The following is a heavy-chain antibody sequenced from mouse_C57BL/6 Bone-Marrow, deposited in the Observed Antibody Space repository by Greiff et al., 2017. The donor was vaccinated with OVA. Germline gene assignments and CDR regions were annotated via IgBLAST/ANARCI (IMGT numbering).Heavy chain of an antibody. CDR3: AREGIITTASDY. CDR2: IDPSGSYT. D-gene: IGHD1-1*01. J-gene: IGHJ4*01. CDR1: GYTFTSYW. V-gene: IGHV1-69*01. Sequence: VQLQQPGAELVMPGASVKLSCKASGYTFTSYWMHWVKQRPGQGLEWIGEIDPSGSYTNYNQKFKGKTTLTVDKSSSTAYMQLSSLTSEDSAVYYCAREGIITTASDYWGQGTSVTVSS.